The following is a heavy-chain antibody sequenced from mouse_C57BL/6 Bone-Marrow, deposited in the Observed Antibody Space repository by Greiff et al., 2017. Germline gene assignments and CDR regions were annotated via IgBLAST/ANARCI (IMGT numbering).Heavy chain of an antibody. CDR3: ARVYYYGSSFLDY. V-gene: IGHV1-26*01. CDR2: INPNNGGT. J-gene: IGHJ2*01. Sequence: EVQLQQSGPELVKPGASVKISCKASGYTFTDYYMNWVKQSHGKSLEWIGDINPNNGGTSYNQKFKGKATLTVDKSSSTAYMELRSLTSEDSAVYDCARVYYYGSSFLDYWGQGTTLTVSS. D-gene: IGHD1-1*01. CDR1: GYTFTDYY.